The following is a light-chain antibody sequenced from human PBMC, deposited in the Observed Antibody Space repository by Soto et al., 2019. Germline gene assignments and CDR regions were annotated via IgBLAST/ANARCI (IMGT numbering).Light chain of an antibody. Sequence: QAVVTQPPSASGTPGQRVTIYCSGSSSNIGRNSISWYQQLPGTAPKLLIYDTNQRPSGVPDRFSGSKSGTSASLAIRGLQSGDEADYYCASWDDSLNGYVFGTGTKLTVL. CDR1: SSNIGRNS. J-gene: IGLJ1*01. V-gene: IGLV1-44*01. CDR3: ASWDDSLNGYV. CDR2: DTN.